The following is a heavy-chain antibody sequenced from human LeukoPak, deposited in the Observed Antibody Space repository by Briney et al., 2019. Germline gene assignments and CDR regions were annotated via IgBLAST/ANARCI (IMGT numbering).Heavy chain of an antibody. CDR2: ISWNSGSI. Sequence: GRSLRLSCAASGFTFDDYAMHWVRHAPGKGLEWVSGISWNSGSIGYADSVKGRFTISRDNSKNTLYLQMNSLRAEDTAVYYCARACSSTSCEDAFDIWGQGTMVTVSS. CDR3: ARACSSTSCEDAFDI. CDR1: GFTFDDYA. D-gene: IGHD2-2*01. V-gene: IGHV3-9*01. J-gene: IGHJ3*02.